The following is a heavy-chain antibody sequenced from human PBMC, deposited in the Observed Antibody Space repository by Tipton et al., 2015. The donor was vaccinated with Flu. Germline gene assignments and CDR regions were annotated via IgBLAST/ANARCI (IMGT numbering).Heavy chain of an antibody. CDR1: GGSISSYY. CDR3: ARHKFAADSSGWYAYWYVDL. D-gene: IGHD6-19*01. Sequence: TLSLTCTVSGGSISSYYWSWIRQPAGKGLEWIGRIYTSGSTNYNPSLKSRVTMSVDTSKNQFSLKLSSVTAADTAVYYCARHKFAADSSGWYAYWYVDLWGRGTLVTVSS. V-gene: IGHV4-4*07. CDR2: IYTSGST. J-gene: IGHJ2*01.